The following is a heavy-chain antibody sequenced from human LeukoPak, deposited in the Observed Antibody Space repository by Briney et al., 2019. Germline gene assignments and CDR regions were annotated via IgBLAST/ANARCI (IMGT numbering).Heavy chain of an antibody. CDR3: ARDRAYYDSSGYYSNGPY. Sequence: GGSLRLSSAASGFTFSSYSMNWVRQAPGKGLEWVSSISSSSSYIYYADPVKGRFTISRDNAKNSLYLQMNSLRAEDTAVYYCARDRAYYDSSGYYSNGPYRGQGTLVTVSS. V-gene: IGHV3-21*01. CDR1: GFTFSSYS. J-gene: IGHJ4*02. D-gene: IGHD3-22*01. CDR2: ISSSSSYI.